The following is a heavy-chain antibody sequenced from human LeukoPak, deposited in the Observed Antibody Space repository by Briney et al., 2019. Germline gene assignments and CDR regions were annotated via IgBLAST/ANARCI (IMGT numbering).Heavy chain of an antibody. J-gene: IGHJ4*02. V-gene: IGHV3-23*01. D-gene: IGHD6-13*01. Sequence: GGSLRLSCAASGFTSSSYAMSWVRQAPGKGMEWVSTVSGSGGSTYYADSVKGRFTISRDNSKNTLYLQMNSLRVDDTAVYHCAKDRAYSSSWYSGDCWGQGTLVTVSS. CDR2: VSGSGGST. CDR3: AKDRAYSSSWYSGDC. CDR1: GFTSSSYA.